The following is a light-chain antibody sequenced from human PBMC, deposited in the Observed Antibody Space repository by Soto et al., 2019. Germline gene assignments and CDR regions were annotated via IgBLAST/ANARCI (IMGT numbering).Light chain of an antibody. Sequence: QSVLTQPPSVSAAPGQKVTISCSGSSSNIGNNYVSWYQQLPGTAPKLLIYENNKRPSGIPDRFSGSKFGTSATLAITGLQAGYEADFYCGTWDSSLSAGVFGTGTKVTVL. CDR3: GTWDSSLSAGV. CDR1: SSNIGNNY. V-gene: IGLV1-51*01. CDR2: ENN. J-gene: IGLJ1*01.